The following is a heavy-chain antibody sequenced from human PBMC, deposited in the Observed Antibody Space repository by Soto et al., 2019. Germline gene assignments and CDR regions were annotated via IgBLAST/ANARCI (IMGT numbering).Heavy chain of an antibody. D-gene: IGHD2-15*01. CDR3: ARDLGGWPDY. J-gene: IGHJ4*02. V-gene: IGHV1-3*01. CDR1: GYTFTSYA. CDR2: INAVNGNT. Sequence: QVQLVQSGAEVKKPGASVKVSCKACGYTFTSYAMHWVRQAPGQRLEWMGGINAVNGNTKYSQKFQGRVTITRDTSASTAYMELSSLRSEDTAVYYCARDLGGWPDYWGQGTLVTVSS.